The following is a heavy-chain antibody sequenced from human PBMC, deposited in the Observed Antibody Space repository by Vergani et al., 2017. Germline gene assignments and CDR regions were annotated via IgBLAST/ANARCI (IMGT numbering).Heavy chain of an antibody. CDR1: GFTFSSYA. Sequence: QVQLVESGGGVVQPGRSLRLSCAASGFTFSSYAMHWVRQAPGKGLEWVAVISYDGSNKYYADSVKGRFTISRDNSKNTLYLQMNSLRAEDTAVYYCARVWGWLLLEDAFDIWGQGTMVTVSS. CDR3: ARVWGWLLLEDAFDI. CDR2: ISYDGSNK. J-gene: IGHJ3*02. D-gene: IGHD3-9*01. V-gene: IGHV3-30*01.